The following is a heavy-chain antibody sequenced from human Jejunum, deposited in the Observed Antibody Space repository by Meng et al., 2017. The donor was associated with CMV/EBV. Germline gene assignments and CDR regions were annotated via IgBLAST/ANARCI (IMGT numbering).Heavy chain of an antibody. D-gene: IGHD2-21*02. CDR1: GFVFSGYA. Sequence: SGFVFSGYAMNWVRLAPGKGLEWVSIIYGGGSTKIYADSVKGRFTISRDDSKNMLYLQMDSLRVEDTALYFCAKDTVPDSRFNFDHWGRGTLVTVSS. J-gene: IGHJ4*02. V-gene: IGHV3-23*03. CDR2: IYGGGSTK. CDR3: AKDTVPDSRFNFDH.